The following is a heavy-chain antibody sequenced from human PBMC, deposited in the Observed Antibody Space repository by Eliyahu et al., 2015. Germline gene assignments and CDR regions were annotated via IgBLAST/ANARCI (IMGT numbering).Heavy chain of an antibody. J-gene: IGHJ6*03. D-gene: IGHD1-26*01. CDR1: GYVFTNYA. V-gene: IGHV1-18*01. CDR3: ARGAWDLQDYYYYMDV. CDR2: ISGYPCYT. Sequence: QVQLVQSGAEVKKSGASVKVSCKTSGYVFTNYAINWVRQAPGQGLEWMGWISGYPCYTKYARKFQGRVTMTTDKSTSTAYMELRSLRSDDTAVYYCARGAWDLQDYYYYMDVWGKGTTVTVSS.